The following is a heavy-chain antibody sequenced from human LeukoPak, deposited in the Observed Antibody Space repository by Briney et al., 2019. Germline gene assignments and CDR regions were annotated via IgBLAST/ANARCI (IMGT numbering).Heavy chain of an antibody. CDR2: MNPNSGNT. Sequence: ASVKVSCKASGYTFTSYDINWVRQATGQGLEWMGWMNPNSGNTGYAQKFQGRVTMTRNTSISTAYMELSSLRSEDTAVYYCARGIQLWLLFDYWGQGTLVTVSS. CDR3: ARGIQLWLLFDY. J-gene: IGHJ4*02. D-gene: IGHD5-18*01. CDR1: GYTFTSYD. V-gene: IGHV1-8*01.